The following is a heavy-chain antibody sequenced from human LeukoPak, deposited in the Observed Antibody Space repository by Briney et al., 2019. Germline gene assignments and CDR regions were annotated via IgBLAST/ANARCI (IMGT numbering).Heavy chain of an antibody. CDR1: GFTVSSNY. D-gene: IGHD6-6*01. J-gene: IGHJ1*01. CDR2: ISYDGSNK. V-gene: IGHV3-30*18. Sequence: GGSLRLSCAASGFTVSSNYMSWVRQAPGKGLEWVAVISYDGSNKYYADSVKGRFTISRDNSKNTLYLQMNSLRAEDTAVYYCAKDRSSSIAARPLQHWGQGTLVTVSS. CDR3: AKDRSSSIAARPLQH.